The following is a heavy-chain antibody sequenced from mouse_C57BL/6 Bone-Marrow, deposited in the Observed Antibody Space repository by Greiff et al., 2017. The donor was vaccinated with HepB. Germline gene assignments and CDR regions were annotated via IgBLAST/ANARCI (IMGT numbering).Heavy chain of an antibody. J-gene: IGHJ3*01. CDR1: GFTFSSYA. Sequence: EVQGVESGEGLVKPGGSLKLSCAASGFTFSSYAMSWVRQTPEKRLEWVAYISSGGDYIYYADTVKGRFTISRDNARNTLYLQMSSLKSEDTAMYYCTRDRDTAQATVWFAYWGQGTLVTVSA. D-gene: IGHD3-2*02. CDR2: ISSGGDYI. CDR3: TRDRDTAQATVWFAY. V-gene: IGHV5-9-1*02.